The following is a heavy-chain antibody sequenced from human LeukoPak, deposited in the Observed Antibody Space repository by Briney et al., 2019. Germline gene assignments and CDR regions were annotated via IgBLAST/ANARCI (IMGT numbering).Heavy chain of an antibody. CDR2: INSDGSST. CDR3: ARGLGGSYYAVDAFDI. Sequence: PGGSLRLSCAASGFTFSSYWMHWVRQAPGKGLVWVSRINSDGSSTSYADSVKGRFTISSDNAKNTLYLQMNSLRAEDTAVYYCARGLGGSYYAVDAFDIWGQGTMVTVSS. V-gene: IGHV3-74*01. D-gene: IGHD1-26*01. J-gene: IGHJ3*02. CDR1: GFTFSSYW.